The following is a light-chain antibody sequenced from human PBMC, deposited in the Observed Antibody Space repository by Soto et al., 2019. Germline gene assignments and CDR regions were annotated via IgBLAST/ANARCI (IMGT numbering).Light chain of an antibody. CDR1: QSVSSSF. V-gene: IGKV3-20*01. CDR3: QQYGSSPST. Sequence: EILLTQSPGTLSLSPGERATLSCRASQSVSSSFLAWYQQKPVQAPRLLIYGASSRTTGIPDRFSGSGSGTDFTLTISRLEPEDFAVYYCQQYGSSPSTFGGGTKVDIK. J-gene: IGKJ4*01. CDR2: GAS.